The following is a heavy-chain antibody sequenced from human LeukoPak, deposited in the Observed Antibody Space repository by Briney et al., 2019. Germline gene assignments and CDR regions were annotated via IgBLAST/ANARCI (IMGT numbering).Heavy chain of an antibody. CDR1: GFTFSSYG. CDR3: AKSSGGIAANNWFDP. D-gene: IGHD6-13*01. CDR2: IWYDGSNK. V-gene: IGHV3-33*06. J-gene: IGHJ5*02. Sequence: GGSLRLSCAASGFTFSSYGMHWVRQAPGKGLEWVAVIWYDGSNKYYADSVKGRFTISRDNSKNTLYLQMNSLRADDTAVYYCAKSSGGIAANNWFDPWGQGTLVTVSS.